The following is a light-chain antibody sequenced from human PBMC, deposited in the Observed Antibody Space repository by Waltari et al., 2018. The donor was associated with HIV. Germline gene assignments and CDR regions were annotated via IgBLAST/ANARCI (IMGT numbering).Light chain of an antibody. Sequence: SYDLTQPPSVSVSPGQTARITCFGEALSKEYTFWHQQKAGQAPLLVIHKDTERALGIPERFSGSTSGRLVTLTIDDVEPDDEADYYCQSAGGGGTYRFGGGTKLTVL. V-gene: IGLV3-25*03. CDR3: QSAGGGGTYR. CDR1: ALSKEY. CDR2: KDT. J-gene: IGLJ2*01.